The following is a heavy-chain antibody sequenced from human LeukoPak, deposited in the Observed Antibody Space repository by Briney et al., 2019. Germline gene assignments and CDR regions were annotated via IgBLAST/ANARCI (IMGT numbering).Heavy chain of an antibody. Sequence: SETLSLTCTVSGGSISSSNYFWGWIRQPPEKGLEWVGSIHYSGSTYYNPSLKSRVTISVDTSKNQFSLKLHSVTAADTAVYYCAREAVTTGFTYYGMDVWGQGTTVTVSS. CDR2: IHYSGST. CDR1: GGSISSSNYF. D-gene: IGHD4-17*01. CDR3: AREAVTTGFTYYGMDV. J-gene: IGHJ6*02. V-gene: IGHV4-39*07.